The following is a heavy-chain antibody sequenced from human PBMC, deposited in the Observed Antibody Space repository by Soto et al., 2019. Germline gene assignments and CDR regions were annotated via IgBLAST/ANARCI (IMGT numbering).Heavy chain of an antibody. J-gene: IGHJ6*02. V-gene: IGHV4-31*03. D-gene: IGHD3-3*01. CDR3: ARDGRFLEWSGYYYYGMDV. CDR2: IYYSGST. Sequence: SETLSLTCTVSGDSISSGGYYWSWIRQHPGKGLEWIGYIYYSGSTYYNPSLKSRVTISVDTSKNQFSLKLSSVTAADTAVYYCARDGRFLEWSGYYYYGMDVWGQGTTVTVSS. CDR1: GDSISSGGYY.